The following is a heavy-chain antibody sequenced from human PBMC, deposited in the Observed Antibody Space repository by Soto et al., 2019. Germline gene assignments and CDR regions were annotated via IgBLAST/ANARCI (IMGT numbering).Heavy chain of an antibody. V-gene: IGHV3-23*01. CDR1: GFTFSSYA. CDR2: ISGSGGST. D-gene: IGHD4-17*01. J-gene: IGHJ4*02. CDR3: AKYWDRVDGDYTASDY. Sequence: GGSLRLSCAASGFTFSSYAMSWVRQAPGKGLEWVSAISGSGGSTYYADSVKGRFTISRDNSKNTLYLQMNSLRAEDTAVYYCAKYWDRVDGDYTASDYWGQGTLVTVSS.